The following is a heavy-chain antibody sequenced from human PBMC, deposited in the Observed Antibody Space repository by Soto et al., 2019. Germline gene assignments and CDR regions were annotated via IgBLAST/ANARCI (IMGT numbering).Heavy chain of an antibody. CDR2: ISGSGGST. CDR3: AKDGGYCSGGSCYSFDY. J-gene: IGHJ4*02. Sequence: EVQLLESGGGLVQPGGSLRLSCAASGFTFSSYAMSWVRQAPGKGLEWVSAISGSGGSTYYADSVKGRFTISRDNSKNTLYLQMNSLRAEDTAVYYRAKDGGYCSGGSCYSFDYWGQGTLVTVSS. CDR1: GFTFSSYA. V-gene: IGHV3-23*01. D-gene: IGHD2-15*01.